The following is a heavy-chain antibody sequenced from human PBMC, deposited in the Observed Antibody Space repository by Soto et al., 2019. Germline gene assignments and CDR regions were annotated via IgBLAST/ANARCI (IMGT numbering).Heavy chain of an antibody. CDR2: ISAHNGNT. J-gene: IGHJ4*02. CDR3: ARGRYGDY. Sequence: QVHLVQSGAEVKKPGASVKVSCKGSGYAFTTYGITWVRQAPGQGLEWMGWISAHNGNTNYAQKLQGRVTVTRDTSTSTDYRELRSLRYADTAVYYCARGRYGDYWGQGALVTVSS. CDR1: GYAFTTYG. V-gene: IGHV1-18*01. D-gene: IGHD1-1*01.